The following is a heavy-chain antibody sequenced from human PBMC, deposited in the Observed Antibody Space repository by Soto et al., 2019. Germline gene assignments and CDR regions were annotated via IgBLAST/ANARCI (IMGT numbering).Heavy chain of an antibody. D-gene: IGHD3-9*01. Sequence: EVQLLESGGDLVQHGGSLRLSCAASGFTFTSYPMSWIRQAPGKGLEWVSAITGGGDKTYYADSVKGRFTISRDNSNNTLYVQMNSLRAEDTAFYYCTQDGGSRDWLTVNWGQGTLVTVSS. V-gene: IGHV3-23*01. CDR3: TQDGGSRDWLTVN. J-gene: IGHJ4*02. CDR2: ITGGGDKT. CDR1: GFTFTSYP.